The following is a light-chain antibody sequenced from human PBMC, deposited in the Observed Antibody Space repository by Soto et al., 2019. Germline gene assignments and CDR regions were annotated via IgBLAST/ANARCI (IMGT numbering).Light chain of an antibody. CDR1: QSVSSSY. Sequence: EIVLTQSPGTLSLSPGERATLSCRASQSVSSSYLAWYQQKFGQAPRLLIYDASSRATGVPDRFSGSGSGTDCTLTISRLEPEDFAVYYCLQYGSSPRTFGQGTTVEFK. CDR2: DAS. CDR3: LQYGSSPRT. V-gene: IGKV3-20*01. J-gene: IGKJ1*01.